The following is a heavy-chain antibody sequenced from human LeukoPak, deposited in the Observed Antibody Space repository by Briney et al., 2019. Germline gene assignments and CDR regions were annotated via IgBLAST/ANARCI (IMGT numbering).Heavy chain of an antibody. CDR1: GFTLNKYW. CDR3: ASPGTAAE. Sequence: GGSLRLSCVASGFTLNKYWMHWVRQAPGKGLVWVSRINSDGSITSYADSVKGRFAISRDNAKSTLYLLMTSLRAEDTAVFYCASPGTAAEGGQGTLVTVSS. D-gene: IGHD6-13*01. V-gene: IGHV3-74*01. J-gene: IGHJ4*02. CDR2: INSDGSIT.